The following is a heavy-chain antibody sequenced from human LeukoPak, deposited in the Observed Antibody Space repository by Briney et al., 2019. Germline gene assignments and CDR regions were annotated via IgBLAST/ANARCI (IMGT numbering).Heavy chain of an antibody. D-gene: IGHD3-10*01. V-gene: IGHV3-53*01. Sequence: GGSLRLSCAASGFTVSSNYMSWVRQAPGKGLEWGSVIYSSGSTYYADSVKGRFTISRDNSKKTMYLQMNSVRAEDTAVYYCVRLMVRGVIGRWGQGTLVTVSS. CDR1: GFTVSSNY. J-gene: IGHJ5*02. CDR3: VRLMVRGVIGR. CDR2: IYSSGST.